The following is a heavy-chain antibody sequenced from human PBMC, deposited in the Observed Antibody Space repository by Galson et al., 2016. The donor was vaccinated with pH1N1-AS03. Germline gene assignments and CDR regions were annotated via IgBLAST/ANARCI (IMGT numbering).Heavy chain of an antibody. J-gene: IGHJ4*02. D-gene: IGHD4-17*01. Sequence: LSLTCTVSGGSVGSTNYYWSWIRQPAGKGLEWIGHIYFNGNTNYNPSLKSRVTISIDTFKNQFSLKLISVTAADTAVYYCAREAGDYAEYYFDYWGQGSLVTVSS. V-gene: IGHV4-61*09. CDR1: GGSVGSTNYY. CDR2: IYFNGNT. CDR3: AREAGDYAEYYFDY.